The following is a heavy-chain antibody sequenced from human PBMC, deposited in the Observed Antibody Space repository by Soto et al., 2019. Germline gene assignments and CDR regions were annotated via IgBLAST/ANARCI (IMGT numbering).Heavy chain of an antibody. CDR3: ARKYYYDSSGNPPYGMDV. CDR1: GYTFASYG. J-gene: IGHJ6*02. D-gene: IGHD3-22*01. Sequence: ASVKVSCKASGYTFASYGISWVRQAPGQGLEWMGWISAYNGNTNYAQKLQGRVTMTTDTSTSTAYMELRSLRSDDTAVYYCARKYYYDSSGNPPYGMDVWGQGTTVPVSS. CDR2: ISAYNGNT. V-gene: IGHV1-18*01.